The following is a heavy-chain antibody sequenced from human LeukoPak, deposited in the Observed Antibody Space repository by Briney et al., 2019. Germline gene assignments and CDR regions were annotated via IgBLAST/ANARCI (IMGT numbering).Heavy chain of an antibody. D-gene: IGHD6-6*01. J-gene: IGHJ5*02. CDR3: ARGATVYGSSSGVGSWFDP. CDR1: GGSFSGYY. V-gene: IGHV4-34*01. Sequence: WETRSLTCAVYGGSFSGYYWSWIRQPPGKGLEWCGEINHSGSTNYNPSLKSRVTISVDTSNNQFSLKLSSVTAADTAVYYCARGATVYGSSSGVGSWFDPWGQGTLVTVSS. CDR2: INHSGST.